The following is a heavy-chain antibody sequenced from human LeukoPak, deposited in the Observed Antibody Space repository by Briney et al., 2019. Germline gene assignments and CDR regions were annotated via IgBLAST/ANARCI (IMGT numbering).Heavy chain of an antibody. CDR2: INSDGSST. Sequence: GGSLRLSCAASGFTFSSYWMHWVRQAPGKGLVWVSRINSDGSSTSYADSVKGRFTISRDNSKNTLYLQMNSLRAEDTAVYYCAKDHFDWLLKPLNWFDPWGQGTLVTVSS. V-gene: IGHV3-74*01. CDR1: GFTFSSYW. CDR3: AKDHFDWLLKPLNWFDP. D-gene: IGHD3-9*01. J-gene: IGHJ5*02.